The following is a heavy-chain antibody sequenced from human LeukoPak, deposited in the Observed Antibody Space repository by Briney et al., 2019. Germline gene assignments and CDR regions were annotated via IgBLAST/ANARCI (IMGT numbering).Heavy chain of an antibody. CDR1: GGSFSGYY. CDR3: ARGAGGYWFDP. CDR2: INHSGST. Sequence: SETLSLTCAVYGGSFSGYYWSWIRQPPGKGLEWIGEINHSGSTNYNPSLKSRVTISVDTSKNQFSLKLSSVTAADTAVYYCARGAGGYWFDPWGQGTLVTVSS. V-gene: IGHV4-34*01. J-gene: IGHJ5*02. D-gene: IGHD2-8*02.